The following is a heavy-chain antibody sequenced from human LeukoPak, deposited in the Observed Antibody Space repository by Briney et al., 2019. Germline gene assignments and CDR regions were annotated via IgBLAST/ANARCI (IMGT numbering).Heavy chain of an antibody. V-gene: IGHV2-5*02. Sequence: KESGPTLVKPTQTLTLTCTFSGFSLSTSGVGVGWIRQPPGKALEWLALIYWDDDKRYSPSLKSRLTISRDTSKNQVVLTMTNMDPVDTATYYCAHRSDYGSGNYYNLFAFNIWGQGTMVTVSS. CDR3: AHRSDYGSGNYYNLFAFNI. CDR1: GFSLSTSGVG. CDR2: IYWDDDK. D-gene: IGHD3-10*01. J-gene: IGHJ3*02.